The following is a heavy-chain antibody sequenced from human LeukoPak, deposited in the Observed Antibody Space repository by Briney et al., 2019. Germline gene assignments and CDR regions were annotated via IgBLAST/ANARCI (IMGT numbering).Heavy chain of an antibody. V-gene: IGHV3-23*01. J-gene: IGHJ3*02. D-gene: IGHD1-26*01. CDR3: AKPGSYGLLDAFDI. Sequence: GGSLRLSCAASGFTFSSYAMSWVRQAPGKGLEWVSSLSGSGGITYYADSVKGRFTISRDNSKNTLYLQMNSLRAEDTAVCYCAKPGSYGLLDAFDIWGQGTMVTVSS. CDR1: GFTFSSYA. CDR2: LSGSGGIT.